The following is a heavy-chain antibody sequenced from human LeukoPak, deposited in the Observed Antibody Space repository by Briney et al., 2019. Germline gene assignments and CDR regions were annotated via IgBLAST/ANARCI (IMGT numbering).Heavy chain of an antibody. Sequence: GGSLRPSCSASGFTFSSYAMHWVRQAPGKGLEYVSAISSNGGSTYYADSVKGRFTISRDNSKNTLYLQMNSLRAEDTAVYYCAKDFRLYSSEVGYWGQGTLVTVSS. CDR2: ISSNGGST. V-gene: IGHV3-64*04. J-gene: IGHJ4*02. CDR3: AKDFRLYSSEVGY. D-gene: IGHD6-19*01. CDR1: GFTFSSYA.